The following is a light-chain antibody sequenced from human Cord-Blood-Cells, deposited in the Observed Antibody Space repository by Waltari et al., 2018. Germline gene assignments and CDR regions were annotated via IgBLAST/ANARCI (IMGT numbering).Light chain of an antibody. J-gene: IGKJ4*01. Sequence: EIVLTQSPATLSLSPGERATLSCRASQSVSSYLAWYQQKPGQAPRLLIYDASNRATGIPVRFSGSGSGTDFTLTISSLEPEDFAVYYCQQRSNWGLTFGGGTKVEIK. CDR2: DAS. V-gene: IGKV3-11*01. CDR1: QSVSSY. CDR3: QQRSNWGLT.